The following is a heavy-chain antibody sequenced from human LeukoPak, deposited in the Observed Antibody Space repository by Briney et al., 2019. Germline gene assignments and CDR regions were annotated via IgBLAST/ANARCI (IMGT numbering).Heavy chain of an antibody. CDR2: ISYDGSNK. D-gene: IGHD6-6*01. CDR3: RSLIAARQDAFDI. V-gene: IGHV3-30*03. J-gene: IGHJ3*02. CDR1: GFTFSSYG. Sequence: GGSLRLSCAASGFTFSSYGMHWVRQAPGKGLEWVAVISYDGSNKYYAESVKGRFTISRDNSKNTLYLQMNSLRAEDTAVYYCRSLIAARQDAFDIWGQGTMVAVSS.